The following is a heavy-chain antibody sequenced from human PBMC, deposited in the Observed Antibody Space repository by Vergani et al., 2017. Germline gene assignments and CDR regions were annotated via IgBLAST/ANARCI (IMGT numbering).Heavy chain of an antibody. CDR1: GGSISSGSYY. CDR2: VYTSGST. D-gene: IGHD2-2*01. J-gene: IGHJ3*02. Sequence: QLQLQESGSGLVKPSQTLSLTCAVSGGSISSGSYYWGWIRQPAGKGLEWIGRVYTSGSTNYHPSLRSRVSISVDTSKTQFSLKLRSVTAADPAVYYCARDRGGYCSSTSCLDDAFDIWGQGTMVTVSS. CDR3: ARDRGGYCSSTSCLDDAFDI. V-gene: IGHV4-61*02.